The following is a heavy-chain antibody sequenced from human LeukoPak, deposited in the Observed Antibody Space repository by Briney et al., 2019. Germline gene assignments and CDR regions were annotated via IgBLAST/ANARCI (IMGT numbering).Heavy chain of an antibody. CDR1: GGSITINNHY. CDR2: IHSGGTT. D-gene: IGHD4-11*01. CDR3: ANHYSGHGFLI. Sequence: SETLSLTCIVSGGSITINNHYWGWIRQPPGKGLEWIGSIHSGGTTYYNPSLESRVTMSLDTSKNQFSLKLRSVTAADTSIYYCANHYSGHGFLIWGQGTMVTVSS. V-gene: IGHV4-39*01. J-gene: IGHJ3*02.